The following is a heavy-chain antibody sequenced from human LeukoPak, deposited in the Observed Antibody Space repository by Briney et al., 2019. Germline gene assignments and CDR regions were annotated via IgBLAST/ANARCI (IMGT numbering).Heavy chain of an antibody. V-gene: IGHV3-30-3*01. Sequence: GRSLRLSCAASGFTFSSYAMHWVRQTPGKGLEWVAIISYDEINKYYADSVKGRFTISGDNSKNTLYLQMNSLRPEDTAVYYCARDTYAPGYGMDVWGQGTTVTVSS. CDR1: GFTFSSYA. D-gene: IGHD3-10*01. CDR2: ISYDEINK. J-gene: IGHJ6*02. CDR3: ARDTYAPGYGMDV.